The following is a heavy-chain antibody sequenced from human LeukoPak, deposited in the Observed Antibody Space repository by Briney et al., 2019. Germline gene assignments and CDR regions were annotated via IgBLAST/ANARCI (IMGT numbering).Heavy chain of an antibody. CDR3: AKDRVAVALTNFDY. D-gene: IGHD6-19*01. J-gene: IGHJ4*02. Sequence: GGSLRLSCAASGFTVSSGSMTEFTVSSNYMNWIRQAPGKGLEWVSVIHSSGNTYYADSVKGRFTISRDSSKNTLYLQMNSLRADDTAVYYCAKDRVAVALTNFDYWGQGTLVTVSS. V-gene: IGHV3-53*01. CDR2: IHSSGNT. CDR1: GFTVSSGSMTEFTVSSNY.